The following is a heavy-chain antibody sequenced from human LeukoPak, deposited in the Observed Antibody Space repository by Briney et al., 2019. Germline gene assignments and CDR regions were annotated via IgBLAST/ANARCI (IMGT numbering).Heavy chain of an antibody. CDR1: GFTFTSSA. CDR3: AAGGYCSSTSCYTPAFDI. J-gene: IGHJ3*02. CDR2: IVVGSGNT. V-gene: IGHV1-58*02. Sequence: SVKVSCKASGFTFTSSAMQWVRQARGQRLEWIGWIVVGSGNTNYAQKFQERVTIIRDMSTSTAYMELSSLRSEDTAVYYCAAGGYCSSTSCYTPAFDIWGQGTMVTVSS. D-gene: IGHD2-2*02.